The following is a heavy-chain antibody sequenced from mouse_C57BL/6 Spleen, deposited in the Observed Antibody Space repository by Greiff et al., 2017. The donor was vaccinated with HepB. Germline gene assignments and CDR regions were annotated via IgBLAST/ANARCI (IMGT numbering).Heavy chain of an antibody. D-gene: IGHD2-13*01. V-gene: IGHV3-6*01. CDR3: ARRVTTYYYAMDY. CDR2: ISYDGSN. Sequence: ESGPGLVKPSQSLSLTCSVTGYSITSGYYWNWIRQFPGNKLEWMGYISYDGSNNYNPSLKNRISITRDTSKNQFFLKLNSVTTEDTATYDCARRVTTYYYAMDYWGQGTSVTVSS. J-gene: IGHJ4*01. CDR1: GYSITSGYY.